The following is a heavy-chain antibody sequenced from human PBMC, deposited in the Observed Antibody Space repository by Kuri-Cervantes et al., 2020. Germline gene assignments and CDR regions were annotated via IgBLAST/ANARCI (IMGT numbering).Heavy chain of an antibody. J-gene: IGHJ2*01. CDR1: GFTFSSYA. V-gene: IGHV3-30*04. CDR3: AKGTASGNFDL. Sequence: GESLKISCAASGFTFSSYAMHWVRQAPGKGLEWVAVISYDGSNKYYADSVKGRFTISRDNSKNTLYLQMNSLRAEDTAVYYCAKGTASGNFDLWGRGTLVTVSS. D-gene: IGHD1-26*01. CDR2: ISYDGSNK.